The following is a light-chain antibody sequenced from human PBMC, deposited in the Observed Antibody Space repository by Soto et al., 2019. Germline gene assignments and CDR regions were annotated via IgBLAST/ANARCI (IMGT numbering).Light chain of an antibody. CDR3: QQRSNWPPKIT. CDR1: QSFINNN. Sequence: EIVLTQSPGTLSLSPGERATLSCRAGQSFINNNLAGYQQKPGQAPRLLIYDASNRATGIPARFSGSGSGTAFTLTISSLEPEDFAFSYCQQRSNWPPKITFGQGTRLEIK. J-gene: IGKJ5*01. CDR2: DAS. V-gene: IGKV3-11*01.